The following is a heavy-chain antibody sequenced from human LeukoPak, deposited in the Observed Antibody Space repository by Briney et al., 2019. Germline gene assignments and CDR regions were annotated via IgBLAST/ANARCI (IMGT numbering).Heavy chain of an antibody. V-gene: IGHV1-2*02. J-gene: IGHJ4*02. D-gene: IGHD6-19*01. CDR3: SRGSVTGGWYLNLGY. Sequence: GASLKVSCKASGYTFSGYYMHWVRQAPGQGLERMGWIYPNSGDTNYAQNFQGRVTMTRDTSISTVYMELTRLTSDDTAVYYCSRGSVTGGWYLNLGYWGQGTPVTVSS. CDR1: GYTFSGYY. CDR2: IYPNSGDT.